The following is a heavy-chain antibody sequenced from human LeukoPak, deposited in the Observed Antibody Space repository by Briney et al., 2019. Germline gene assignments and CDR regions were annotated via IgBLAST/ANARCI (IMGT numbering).Heavy chain of an antibody. D-gene: IGHD3-10*01. CDR3: ARRERVTMVRGVIITEYYFDY. CDR2: INHSGST. J-gene: IGHJ4*02. Sequence: PSETLSLTCTVSGGSISSYYWSWIRQPPGKGLEWIGEINHSGSTNYNPSLKSRVTISVDTSKNQFSLKLSSVTAADTAVYYCARRERVTMVRGVIITEYYFDYGGQGTLVTVSA. V-gene: IGHV4-34*01. CDR1: GGSISSYY.